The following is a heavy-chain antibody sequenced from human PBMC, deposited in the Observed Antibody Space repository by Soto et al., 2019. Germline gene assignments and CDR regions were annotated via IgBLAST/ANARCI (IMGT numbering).Heavy chain of an antibody. V-gene: IGHV4-39*07. CDR3: AKRAHGLYFDY. J-gene: IGHJ4*02. Sequence: PSETLSLTCTVSGGSISSSSYFWGWIRQPPGKGLEWIGSIYYSGSTYYNPSLKSRVTISVDTSKNQFSLKLSSVTAADTAVYYCAKRAHGLYFDYWGQGTLVTVSS. CDR1: GGSISSSSYF. CDR2: IYYSGST.